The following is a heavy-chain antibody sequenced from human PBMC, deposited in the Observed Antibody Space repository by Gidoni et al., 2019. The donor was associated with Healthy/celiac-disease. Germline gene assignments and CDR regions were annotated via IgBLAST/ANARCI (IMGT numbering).Heavy chain of an antibody. CDR2: IYYSGST. Sequence: QLQLQESGPGLVKPSETLSLTCTVSGGSISSSSYYWGWIRQPPGKGLEWIGSIYYSGSTYYNPSLKSRVTISVDTSKNQFSLKLSSVTAADTAVYYCARLVRPFEYYFDYWGQGTLVTVSS. J-gene: IGHJ4*02. D-gene: IGHD3-10*01. V-gene: IGHV4-39*01. CDR3: ARLVRPFEYYFDY. CDR1: GGSISSSSYY.